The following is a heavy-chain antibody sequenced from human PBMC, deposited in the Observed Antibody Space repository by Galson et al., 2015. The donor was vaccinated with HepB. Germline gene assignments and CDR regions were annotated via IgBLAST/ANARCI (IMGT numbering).Heavy chain of an antibody. J-gene: IGHJ1*01. D-gene: IGHD3-10*01. CDR1: GYTFASFG. V-gene: IGHV1-3*01. CDR3: ARGPPNYYGSGTYYTSHEYFRH. CDR2: INAGTGNT. Sequence: SVKVSCKASGYTFASFGLHWVRQAPGKRLEWMGWINAGTGNTDYSQNFQGRVTITRDTSASTAYLELSSLISEDTTIYYCARGPPNYYGSGTYYTSHEYFRHCGQGTLFTVSA.